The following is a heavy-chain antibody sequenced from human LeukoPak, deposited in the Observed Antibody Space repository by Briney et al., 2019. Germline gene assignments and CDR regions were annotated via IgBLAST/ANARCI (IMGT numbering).Heavy chain of an antibody. Sequence: ASVKVSCKASGYTFTSYGISWVRQAPGQGLEWMGWISAYNGNTNYAQKLQGRVTMTTDTSTSTAYMGLRSLRSDDTAVYYCARDAPGCSSTSCYTYYYYYMDVWGKGTTVTISS. D-gene: IGHD2-2*02. J-gene: IGHJ6*03. V-gene: IGHV1-18*01. CDR3: ARDAPGCSSTSCYTYYYYYMDV. CDR2: ISAYNGNT. CDR1: GYTFTSYG.